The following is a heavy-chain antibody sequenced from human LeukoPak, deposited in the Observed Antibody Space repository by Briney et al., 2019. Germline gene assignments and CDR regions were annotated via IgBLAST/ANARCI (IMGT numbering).Heavy chain of an antibody. CDR3: AKDLYLRDSWSGYFDY. V-gene: IGHV3-23*01. Sequence: PGGSLRLSCAASGFIFSNYGMNWVRQAPGKGLEWVAGISASGSATSYADSVRGRFTISRDNSKSTTYLQMNSLRAEDTAVFYCAKDLYLRDSWSGYFDYWGQGIPVTVSS. CDR1: GFIFSNYG. CDR2: ISASGSAT. J-gene: IGHJ4*02. D-gene: IGHD3-3*01.